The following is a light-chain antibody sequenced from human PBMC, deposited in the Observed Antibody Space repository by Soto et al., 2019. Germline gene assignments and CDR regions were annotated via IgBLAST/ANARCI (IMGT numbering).Light chain of an antibody. J-gene: IGKJ1*01. CDR2: DAS. Sequence: DIPMTQSPSTLSASVGDRVTITCRASQSISIWLAWYQQRPGKAPNLLIYDASTLESGVSSRFNGSGSGTEFTLTISSLQPDDFATYYCQQYDSYSPWTFGQGTKVEIK. V-gene: IGKV1-5*01. CDR3: QQYDSYSPWT. CDR1: QSISIW.